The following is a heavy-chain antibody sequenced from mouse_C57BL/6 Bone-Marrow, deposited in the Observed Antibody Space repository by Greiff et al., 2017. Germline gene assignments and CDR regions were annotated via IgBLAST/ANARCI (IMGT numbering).Heavy chain of an antibody. V-gene: IGHV5-17*01. CDR3: ARGDYAYEGAWFAY. Sequence: EVQLVESGGGLVKPGGSLKLSCAASGFTFSDYGMHWVRQAPEKGLKWVAYISSGSSTIYYTDTVKGRFTISRANAKNTLFLQMTSLRSEDTAMYYCARGDYAYEGAWFAYWGQGTLVTVSA. CDR2: ISSGSSTI. J-gene: IGHJ3*01. CDR1: GFTFSDYG. D-gene: IGHD2-2*01.